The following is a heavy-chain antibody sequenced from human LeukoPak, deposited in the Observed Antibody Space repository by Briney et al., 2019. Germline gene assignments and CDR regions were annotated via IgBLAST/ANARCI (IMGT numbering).Heavy chain of an antibody. D-gene: IGHD6-6*01. V-gene: IGHV3-53*01. J-gene: IGHJ4*02. Sequence: GGSLRLSCAASGFTFSDYYMSWVRQAPGKGLEWVSVIYSGGSTYYADSVKGRFTISRDTSKNTLSLQMNSLRAEDTAVYYCASLSLGHYWGQGTLVTVSS. CDR1: GFTFSDYY. CDR3: ASLSLGHY. CDR2: IYSGGST.